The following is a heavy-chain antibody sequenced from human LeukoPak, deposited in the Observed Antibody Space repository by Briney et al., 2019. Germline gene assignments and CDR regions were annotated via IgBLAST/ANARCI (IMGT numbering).Heavy chain of an antibody. D-gene: IGHD3-22*01. Sequence: PGGSLRLSCAASGFTFSSYGMHWVRQAPGKGLEWVAVISYDGSNKYYADSVKGRFTISRDNSKNTLYLQMNSLRAEDTAVYYCAKMGGGRAYYYDSSGYYLLRNSEIDYWGQGTLVTVSS. J-gene: IGHJ4*02. CDR2: ISYDGSNK. V-gene: IGHV3-30*18. CDR1: GFTFSSYG. CDR3: AKMGGGRAYYYDSSGYYLLRNSEIDY.